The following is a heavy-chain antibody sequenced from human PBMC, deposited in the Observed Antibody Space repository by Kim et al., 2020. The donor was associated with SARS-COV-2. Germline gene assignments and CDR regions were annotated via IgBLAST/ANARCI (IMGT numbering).Heavy chain of an antibody. D-gene: IGHD3-10*01. Sequence: GGSLRLSCAASGFTFSSYWMSWVRQAPGKGLEWVANIKQDGSEKYYVDSVKGRFTISRDNAKNSLYLQMNSLRAEDTAVYYCARDKYGSGSYHGSLFDYWGQGTLVTVSS. V-gene: IGHV3-7*01. J-gene: IGHJ4*02. CDR3: ARDKYGSGSYHGSLFDY. CDR2: IKQDGSEK. CDR1: GFTFSSYW.